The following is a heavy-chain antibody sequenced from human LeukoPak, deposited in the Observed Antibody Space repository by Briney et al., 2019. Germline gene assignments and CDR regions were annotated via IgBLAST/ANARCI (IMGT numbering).Heavy chain of an antibody. CDR1: GGSISTYY. D-gene: IGHD3-10*01. V-gene: IGHV4-59*01. J-gene: IGHJ5*02. CDR3: ARGGGYYYGSGSYCRFDP. CDR2: IYYSGST. Sequence: SETLSLTCTVSGGSISTYYGNWIRQAPGKGLEWIGYIYYSGSTNYNPSLKSRVTMSVDTSRNQFSLKLSSVTAADTAVYYCARGGGYYYGSGSYCRFDPWGQGTLVTVSS.